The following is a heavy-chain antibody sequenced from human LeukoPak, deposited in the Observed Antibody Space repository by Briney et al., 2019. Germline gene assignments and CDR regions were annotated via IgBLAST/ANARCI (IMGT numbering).Heavy chain of an antibody. V-gene: IGHV4-59*01. CDR3: ARDHHYYYYYMDV. Sequence: PSETLSLTCAVSGRSLSGYYGRWIRQPPGKGLEWIGYIYYSGSTIYNPSLKSRVTISVDTSKNQFPLKLSSVTAADTAVYYCARDHHYYYYYMDVWGKGTTVTVSS. J-gene: IGHJ6*03. CDR2: IYYSGST. CDR1: GRSLSGYY.